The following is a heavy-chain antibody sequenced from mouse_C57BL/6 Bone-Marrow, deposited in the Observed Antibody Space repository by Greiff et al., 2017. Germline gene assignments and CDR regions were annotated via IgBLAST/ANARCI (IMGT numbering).Heavy chain of an antibody. CDR3: ARSYGYYFDY. D-gene: IGHD2-2*01. J-gene: IGHJ2*01. V-gene: IGHV1-54*01. CDR2: INPGSGGT. CDR1: GYAFTNYL. Sequence: VQLQQSGAELVRPGTSVKVSCKASGYAFTNYLIEWVKQRPGQGLEWIGVINPGSGGTNYNEKFKGKATLTADKSSSTAYMQLSSLTSEDSAVYFCARSYGYYFDYWGQGTTLTVSS.